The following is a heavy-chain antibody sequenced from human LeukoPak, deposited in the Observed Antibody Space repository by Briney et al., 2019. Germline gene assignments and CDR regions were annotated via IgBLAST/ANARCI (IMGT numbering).Heavy chain of an antibody. CDR3: ARAYGSGSYYSDYYYGMDV. CDR1: GFTFSSYA. D-gene: IGHD3-10*01. CDR2: ISGSGGST. Sequence: PGGSLRLSCAASGFTFSSYAMSWVRQAPGKGLEWVSAISGSGGSTYYADSVKGRFTISRDNSKNTLYLQMNSLRAEDTAVYYCARAYGSGSYYSDYYYGMDVWGQGTTVTVSS. V-gene: IGHV3-23*01. J-gene: IGHJ6*02.